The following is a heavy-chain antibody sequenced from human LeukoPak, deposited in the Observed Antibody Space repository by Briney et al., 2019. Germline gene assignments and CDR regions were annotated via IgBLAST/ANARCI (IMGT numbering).Heavy chain of an antibody. D-gene: IGHD2-2*01. CDR1: GYTFTSYG. CDR3: ARVVVVPAAKGGYYFDY. Sequence: SVKVSCKASGYTFTSYGISWVRQAPGQGLEWMGGIIPIFGTANYAQKFQGRVTITTDESTSTAYMELSSLRSEDTAVYYCARVVVVPAAKGGYYFDYWGQGTLVTVSS. CDR2: IIPIFGTA. V-gene: IGHV1-69*05. J-gene: IGHJ4*02.